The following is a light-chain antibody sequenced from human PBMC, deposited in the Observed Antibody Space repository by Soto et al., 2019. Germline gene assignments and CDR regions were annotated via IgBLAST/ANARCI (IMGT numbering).Light chain of an antibody. CDR1: SGHSRYA. CDR2: LNSDGSH. CDR3: QTWDTGILV. Sequence: QLVLTQSPSASASLGASVKLTCTLTSGHSRYAIAWHQQQPEKGPRYLMKLNSDGSHNKGDGIPDRFSGSISGTERYLTISSLQSEDEADYYCQTWDTGILVFGGGTKLTVL. J-gene: IGLJ2*01. V-gene: IGLV4-69*01.